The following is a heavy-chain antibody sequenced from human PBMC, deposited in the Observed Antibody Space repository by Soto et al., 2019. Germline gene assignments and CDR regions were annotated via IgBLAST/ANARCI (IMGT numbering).Heavy chain of an antibody. V-gene: IGHV1-2*02. CDR2: INPNSGGT. Sequence: ASVKVSCKASGYTFTGYYMHWVRQAPGQGLEWMGWINPNSGGTNYAQKFQDRVTMTRDTSISTAYMELSRLRSDDTAVYYRARGTFSSSSSYYYYYGMDVWGQGTTVTVSS. CDR1: GYTFTGYY. CDR3: ARGTFSSSSSYYYYYGMDV. D-gene: IGHD6-6*01. J-gene: IGHJ6*02.